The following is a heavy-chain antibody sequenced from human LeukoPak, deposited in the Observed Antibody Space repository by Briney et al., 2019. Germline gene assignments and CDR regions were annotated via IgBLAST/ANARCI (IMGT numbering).Heavy chain of an antibody. CDR2: ISGDGGST. Sequence: GGSLRLSSAASGFTFDDYAMHWVRQAPGKGLEWVSLISGDGGSTYYADSVKGRFTISRDNSKNSLYLQMNSLRTEDTALYYCAKDMARARDFWSGYYSGGIDYWGQGTLVTVSS. CDR3: AKDMARARDFWSGYYSGGIDY. CDR1: GFTFDDYA. V-gene: IGHV3-43*02. D-gene: IGHD3-3*01. J-gene: IGHJ4*02.